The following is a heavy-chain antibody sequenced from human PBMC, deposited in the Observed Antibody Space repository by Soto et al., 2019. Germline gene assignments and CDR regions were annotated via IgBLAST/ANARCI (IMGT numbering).Heavy chain of an antibody. J-gene: IGHJ4*02. CDR3: ARHYGYGYARD. Sequence: QVQLQESGPGLVKPSETLSLTCTVSGGSISSYYWSWIRQPPGKGLEWIGYIYYSGSTNYNPSLKSRLTISVGTSKNQFSLKLSSVTAADTAVYYCARHYGYGYARDWGQGTLVTVSS. V-gene: IGHV4-59*08. CDR1: GGSISSYY. CDR2: IYYSGST. D-gene: IGHD5-18*01.